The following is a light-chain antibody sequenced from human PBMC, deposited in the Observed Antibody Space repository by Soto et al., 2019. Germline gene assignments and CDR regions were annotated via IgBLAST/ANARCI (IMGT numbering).Light chain of an antibody. V-gene: IGKV4-1*01. J-gene: IGKJ1*01. Sequence: DIVMTQSPDSLAVSLGERATINCKSSQSVLYSSSNKNYLAWYQQKPGQPPKLLIYWASTRESGVPDRFSGSGSGTDFTLTISSLQAEDVAIYYCQQNYRPLTFGQGTKVEIK. CDR2: WAS. CDR1: QSVLYSSSNKNY. CDR3: QQNYRPLT.